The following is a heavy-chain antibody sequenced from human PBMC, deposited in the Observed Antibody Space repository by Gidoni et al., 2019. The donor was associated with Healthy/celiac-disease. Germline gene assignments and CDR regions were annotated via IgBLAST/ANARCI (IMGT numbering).Heavy chain of an antibody. Sequence: EVQLVESGGGLVQPGRSLRLSCAASGFTFDAYAMHWVRQAPGKGLEWVAGISWKSGSIGYADSVKGRFTISRDNAKNSLYLQMNSLRAEDTALYYCAKDTDSSGYQFDYWGQGTLVTVSS. V-gene: IGHV3-9*01. CDR1: GFTFDAYA. CDR3: AKDTDSSGYQFDY. CDR2: ISWKSGSI. D-gene: IGHD3-22*01. J-gene: IGHJ4*02.